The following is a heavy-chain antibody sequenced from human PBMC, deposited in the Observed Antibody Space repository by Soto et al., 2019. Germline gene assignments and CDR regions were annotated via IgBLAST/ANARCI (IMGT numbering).Heavy chain of an antibody. CDR1: GFSLTNARMG. CDR3: ARISDLWTGHYMAYYSGMDV. CDR2: IFSTDEK. V-gene: IGHV2-26*01. Sequence: QVTLKESGPVLVRPTETLTLTCTVSGFSLTNARMGVSWVRQPPGKALEWLAHIFSTDEKSYSTSLKSRLTISKDTSESQVVLTMTNMGPVDTATYYCARISDLWTGHYMAYYSGMDVWGQGTTVTVSS. D-gene: IGHD3-3*01. J-gene: IGHJ6*02.